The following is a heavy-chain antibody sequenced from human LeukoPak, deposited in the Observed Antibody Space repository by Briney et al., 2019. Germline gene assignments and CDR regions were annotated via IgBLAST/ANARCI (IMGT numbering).Heavy chain of an antibody. CDR3: AKDEYYYGSGSYYVD. CDR1: GFTFSSYG. CDR2: IRYDGSNK. V-gene: IGHV3-30*02. J-gene: IGHJ4*02. D-gene: IGHD3-10*01. Sequence: PGGSLRLSCAASGFTFSSYGMHWVRQAPGKGLEWVAFIRYDGSNKYYADSVKGRFTISRDNSKNTLYLQMNSLRAEDTAVYYCAKDEYYYGSGSYYVDWGQGTLVTVSS.